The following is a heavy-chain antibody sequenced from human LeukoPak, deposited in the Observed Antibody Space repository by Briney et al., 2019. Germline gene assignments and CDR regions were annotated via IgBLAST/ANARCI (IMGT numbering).Heavy chain of an antibody. CDR3: ARGASIAVPSDY. D-gene: IGHD6-19*01. CDR1: GYSISSGYY. Sequence: SETLSLTCTVSGYSISSGYYWGWIRQPPGKGLEWIGSIYHSGSTYYNPSLKSRVTISVDTSKNQFSLKLSSVTAADTAVYYCARGASIAVPSDYWGQGTLVTVSS. CDR2: IYHSGST. V-gene: IGHV4-38-2*02. J-gene: IGHJ4*02.